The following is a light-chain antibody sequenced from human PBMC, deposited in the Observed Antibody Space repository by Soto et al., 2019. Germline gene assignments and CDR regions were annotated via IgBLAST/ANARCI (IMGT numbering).Light chain of an antibody. CDR1: DLTSTT. Sequence: SYELTQPPSVSVAPGKTAILSCGGRDLTSTTVHWYQQKPGQAPVLVIFYDDDRPSGIPERFSGSTSGDTATLTISGVEAGDEADYYCQVWDSGHDRVVFGGGTKVTVL. CDR2: YDD. J-gene: IGLJ2*01. CDR3: QVWDSGHDRVV. V-gene: IGLV3-21*04.